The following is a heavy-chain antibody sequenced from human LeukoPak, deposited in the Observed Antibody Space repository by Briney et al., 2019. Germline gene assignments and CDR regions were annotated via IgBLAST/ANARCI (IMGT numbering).Heavy chain of an antibody. Sequence: SETLSLTCSASGASVSDGSYYWSWIRQPPGKGLEWIGYLYYSGNTNYSPSLSGRVSTSIDTSKNHFSLNLTSVTAADTAVYYCARGLSTGREDYFDYWGQGTLVSVSS. CDR1: GASVSDGSYY. J-gene: IGHJ4*02. D-gene: IGHD1-1*01. CDR3: ARGLSTGREDYFDY. V-gene: IGHV4-61*03. CDR2: LYYSGNT.